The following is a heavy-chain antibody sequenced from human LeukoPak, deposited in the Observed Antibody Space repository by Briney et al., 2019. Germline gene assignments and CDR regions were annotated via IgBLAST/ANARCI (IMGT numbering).Heavy chain of an antibody. Sequence: PGGSLRLSCAASGFTFSSYGMSWVRQAPGRGLEWVSAISGSGGSTYYADSVKGRFTISRDNSKNTLYLQMNSLRAEDTAVYYCAKPVGRIQLWLHDAFDIWGQGTMVTVSS. V-gene: IGHV3-23*01. CDR1: GFTFSSYG. CDR2: ISGSGGST. D-gene: IGHD5-18*01. CDR3: AKPVGRIQLWLHDAFDI. J-gene: IGHJ3*02.